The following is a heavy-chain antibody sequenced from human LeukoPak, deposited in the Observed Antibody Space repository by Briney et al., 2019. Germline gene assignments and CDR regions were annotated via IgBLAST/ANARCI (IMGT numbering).Heavy chain of an antibody. CDR3: AKSYGDYLGYFDS. CDR1: GFTFSTYA. V-gene: IGHV3-23*01. D-gene: IGHD4-17*01. CDR2: ISPSGGST. J-gene: IGHJ4*02. Sequence: PGGSLRLSCIVSGFTFSTYAMSWVRQAPGKGLEWVSVISPSGGSTYYADSVKGRFTISRDNSKNTLYLQMNSLRAEDTALYYCAKSYGDYLGYFDSWGQGTLVTVSS.